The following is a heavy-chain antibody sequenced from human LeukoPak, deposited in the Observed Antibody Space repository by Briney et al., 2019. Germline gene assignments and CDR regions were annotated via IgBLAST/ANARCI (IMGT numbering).Heavy chain of an antibody. D-gene: IGHD2-2*01. V-gene: IGHV3-53*01. CDR1: GFTVSSNS. Sequence: GGSLRLSCTVSGFTVSSNSMSWVRQAPGKGLEWVSFIYSDNTHYSDSVKGRFTISRDNSKNTLYLQMNSLRAEDTAIYYCARGEDLVIPAAWGQGTLVTVSS. CDR3: ARGEDLVIPAA. CDR2: IYSDNT. J-gene: IGHJ5*02.